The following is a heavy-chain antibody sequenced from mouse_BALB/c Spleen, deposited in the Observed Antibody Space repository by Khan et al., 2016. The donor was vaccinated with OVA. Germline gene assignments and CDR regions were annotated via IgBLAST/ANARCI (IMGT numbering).Heavy chain of an antibody. V-gene: IGHV14-1*02. J-gene: IGHJ3*01. CDR3: ARDGYSPWFAY. CDR1: GFNIKDYY. D-gene: IGHD2-3*01. Sequence: VQLQQSGAELVRPGALVKLSCKTSGFNIKDYYMHWVKQRPEQGLEWTGWIDPENGNTIYDPKFQGKASITAEISSNTAYLQLSSLTSEDTAVYYCARDGYSPWFAYWGQGTLVTVSA. CDR2: IDPENGNT.